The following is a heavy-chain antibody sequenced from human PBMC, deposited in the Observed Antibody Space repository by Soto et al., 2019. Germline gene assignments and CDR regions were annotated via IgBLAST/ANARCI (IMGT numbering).Heavy chain of an antibody. Sequence: PSETLSLTCAVYGGSFSGYYWSWIRQPPGKGLEWIGEINHSGSTNYNPSLKSRVTISVDTSKNQFSLKLSSVTTADTAVYYCARGPPRKGGYYGSGDKFYYYYYMDVWGKGTTVTVSS. D-gene: IGHD3-10*01. CDR3: ARGPPRKGGYYGSGDKFYYYYYMDV. V-gene: IGHV4-34*01. CDR2: INHSGST. CDR1: GGSFSGYY. J-gene: IGHJ6*03.